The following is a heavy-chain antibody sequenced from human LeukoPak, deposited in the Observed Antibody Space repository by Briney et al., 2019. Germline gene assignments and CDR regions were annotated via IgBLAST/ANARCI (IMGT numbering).Heavy chain of an antibody. CDR1: GGTFSSYT. Sequence: GASVKVSCKASGGTFSSYTINWVRQAPGQGLEWMGGIIPIFGAAYYAQKFQGRVTITADESTSTAYMELSSLKSEDTAVYYCARDIGTMVPHRHWFDPWGQGTLVTVSS. D-gene: IGHD3-10*01. CDR3: ARDIGTMVPHRHWFDP. CDR2: IIPIFGAA. V-gene: IGHV1-69*13. J-gene: IGHJ5*02.